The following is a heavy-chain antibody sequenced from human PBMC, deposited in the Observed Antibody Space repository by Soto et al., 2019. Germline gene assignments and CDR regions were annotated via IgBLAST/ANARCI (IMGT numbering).Heavy chain of an antibody. D-gene: IGHD6-13*01. V-gene: IGHV1-18*01. CDR3: TRENAAASSPTLDY. CDR1: GYPFTTYG. CDR2: ISVSNGYT. J-gene: IGHJ4*01. Sequence: ASVKVSCKASGYPFTTYGINWVRQAPGQGLEWMGWISVSNGYTNYAQNLQGRVTMTADTSTNVAYMELRSLRSDDTAVYYCTRENAAASSPTLDYWGHGTLVTVAS.